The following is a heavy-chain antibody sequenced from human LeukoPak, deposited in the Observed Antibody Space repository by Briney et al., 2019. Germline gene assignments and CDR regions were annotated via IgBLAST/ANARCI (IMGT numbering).Heavy chain of an antibody. Sequence: ASVKVSCKASGYTFTGYYIHWVRQAPGQGLEWMGWINPNSGGTNYAQKFQGGVTMTRDTSISTAYMELSRLKSDDTAVYYCARGSFSADAPLVLDYFHHWGQGTLVTVSS. V-gene: IGHV1-2*02. D-gene: IGHD5-18*01. CDR1: GYTFTGYY. CDR3: ARGSFSADAPLVLDYFHH. CDR2: INPNSGGT. J-gene: IGHJ1*01.